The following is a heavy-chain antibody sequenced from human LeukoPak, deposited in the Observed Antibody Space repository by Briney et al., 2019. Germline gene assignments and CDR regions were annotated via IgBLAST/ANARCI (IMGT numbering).Heavy chain of an antibody. Sequence: SETLSLTCAVYGGSFSGYYWSWIRQPPGKGLEWIGEINHSGSTNYNPSLKSRATISVDTSKNQFSLKLSSVTAADTAVYYCARDSCSSTSCYHYYMDVWGKGTTVTVSS. V-gene: IGHV4-34*01. D-gene: IGHD2-2*01. CDR1: GGSFSGYY. CDR2: INHSGST. CDR3: ARDSCSSTSCYHYYMDV. J-gene: IGHJ6*03.